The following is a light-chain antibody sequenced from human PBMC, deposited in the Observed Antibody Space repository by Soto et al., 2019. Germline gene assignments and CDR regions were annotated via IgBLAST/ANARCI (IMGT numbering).Light chain of an antibody. Sequence: IQMTQSPSSLSASVGDSVTVTCRASQSINIYLNWYQQKPGKAPTLLIYGASSLQSGVPSRFTGRGSRTDFTLTISSLQPEDCATFSCQQSYRSPYTFGQGTKLEIK. J-gene: IGKJ2*01. V-gene: IGKV1-39*01. CDR3: QQSYRSPYT. CDR2: GAS. CDR1: QSINIY.